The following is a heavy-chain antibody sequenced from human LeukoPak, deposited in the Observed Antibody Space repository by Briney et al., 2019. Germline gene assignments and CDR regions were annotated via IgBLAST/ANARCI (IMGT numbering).Heavy chain of an antibody. CDR3: ATLSIMITFGGVSAWFDP. Sequence: SETLSLTCSVSGGSISSDDYYWSWIRQHPGKGLEWIGYIHYSGNTYYNPSLKSRITTSADTSKNQFSLKLSSVTAADTAVYYCATLSIMITFGGVSAWFDPWGQGTLVTVSS. CDR1: GGSISSDDYY. CDR2: IHYSGNT. V-gene: IGHV4-31*03. J-gene: IGHJ5*02. D-gene: IGHD3-16*01.